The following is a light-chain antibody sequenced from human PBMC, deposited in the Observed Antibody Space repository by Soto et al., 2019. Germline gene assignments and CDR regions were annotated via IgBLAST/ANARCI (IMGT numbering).Light chain of an antibody. CDR2: TDN. CDR3: AVGDDSLNGFV. Sequence: QSVLTQPPSASGTPGQRVTISCSGSRSNIGTSTVHWFQQYPGTAPKLLIHTDNKWPSGVPDRFSGSKSGTSASLANSGLQSEDDADYYCAVGDDSLNGFVFGTGTKLTVL. V-gene: IGLV1-44*01. J-gene: IGLJ1*01. CDR1: RSNIGTST.